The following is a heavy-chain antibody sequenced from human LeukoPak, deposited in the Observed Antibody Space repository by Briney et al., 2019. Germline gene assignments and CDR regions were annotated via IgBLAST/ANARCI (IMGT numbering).Heavy chain of an antibody. CDR1: GFTFGDYA. CDR2: IKQDGSEK. V-gene: IGHV3-7*01. CDR3: ARVMDLYYYDSSGYYYYFDY. J-gene: IGHJ4*02. Sequence: PGGSLRLSCTASGFTFGDYAMSWFRQAPGKGLEWVANIKQDGSEKYYVDSVKGRFTISRDNAKNALYLQMNSLRAEDTAVCYCARVMDLYYYDSSGYYYYFDYWGQGTLVTVSS. D-gene: IGHD3-22*01.